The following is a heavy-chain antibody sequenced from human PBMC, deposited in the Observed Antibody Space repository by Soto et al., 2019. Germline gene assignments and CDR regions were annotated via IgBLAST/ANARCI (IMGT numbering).Heavy chain of an antibody. CDR3: ARLRCIVVVPGDAFYI. CDR1: GYSFTSYW. J-gene: IGHJ3*02. D-gene: IGHD2-2*01. V-gene: IGHV5-51*01. CDR2: IYPGDSDT. Sequence: GESLKISCKGSGYSFTSYWIGWVRQMPGKGLEWMGIIYPGDSDTRYSPSFQGQVTISADKSISTAYLQWSSLKAPDTAMYYCARLRCIVVVPGDAFYIWGQGTMVTVSS.